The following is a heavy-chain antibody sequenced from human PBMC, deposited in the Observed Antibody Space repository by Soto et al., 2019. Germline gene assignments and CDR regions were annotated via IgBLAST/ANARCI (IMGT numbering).Heavy chain of an antibody. Sequence: PSETLSLACAVYGGSFSGYYWSWIRQPPGKGLEWIGEINHSGSTNYNPSLKSRVTISVDTSKNQFSLKLSSVTAADTFVYFCARGRSIAARPRFDYWGQGTLVTVSS. CDR1: GGSFSGYY. D-gene: IGHD6-6*01. CDR3: ARGRSIAARPRFDY. V-gene: IGHV4-34*01. CDR2: INHSGST. J-gene: IGHJ4*02.